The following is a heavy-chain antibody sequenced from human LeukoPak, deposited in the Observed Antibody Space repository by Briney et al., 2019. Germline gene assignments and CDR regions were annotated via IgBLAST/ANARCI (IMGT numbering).Heavy chain of an antibody. CDR1: GFTFNSYG. CDR3: ARTSGDY. V-gene: IGHV3-21*01. D-gene: IGHD3-10*01. J-gene: IGHJ4*02. CDR2: ISSSSYM. Sequence: GRSLRLSCAASGFTFNSYGMNWVRQAPGKGLEWVSSISSSSYMYYADSVKGRFTISRDNPKNSLYLQMNSLRAEDTAVYYCARTSGDYWGQGTLVTVSS.